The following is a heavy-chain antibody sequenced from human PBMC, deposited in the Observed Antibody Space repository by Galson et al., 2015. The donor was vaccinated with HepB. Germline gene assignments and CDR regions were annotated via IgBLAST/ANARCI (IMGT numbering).Heavy chain of an antibody. Sequence: SLRLSCAASGFTLDDYTMHWVRQAPGKGLEWVSLISWDGGSTYYADSVKGRFTISRDNSKNSLYLQMNSLRTEDTALYYCAKEGLTRSYDYWGQGTLVTVSS. D-gene: IGHD6-19*01. V-gene: IGHV3-43*01. CDR2: ISWDGGST. CDR3: AKEGLTRSYDY. CDR1: GFTLDDYT. J-gene: IGHJ4*02.